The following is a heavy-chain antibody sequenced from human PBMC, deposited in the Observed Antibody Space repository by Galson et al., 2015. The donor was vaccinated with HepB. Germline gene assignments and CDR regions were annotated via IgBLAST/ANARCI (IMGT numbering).Heavy chain of an antibody. D-gene: IGHD3-16*02. Sequence: SVKVSCKASGFTFTSSAMQWVRQARGQRLEWIGWIVVGSGNTNYAQKFQERVTITRDMSTSTAYMELSSLRSEDTAVYYCAAGSTYYDYVWGSYRDPGVFDYWGQGTLVTVSS. CDR3: AAGSTYYDYVWGSYRDPGVFDY. CDR2: IVVGSGNT. J-gene: IGHJ4*02. V-gene: IGHV1-58*02. CDR1: GFTFTSSA.